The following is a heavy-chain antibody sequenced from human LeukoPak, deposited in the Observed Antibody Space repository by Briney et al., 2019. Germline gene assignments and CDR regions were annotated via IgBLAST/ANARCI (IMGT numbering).Heavy chain of an antibody. V-gene: IGHV3-48*03. CDR1: GFTFSSYE. D-gene: IGHD2-15*01. CDR2: ISSSGSTI. CDR3: AREDMGYCSGGSCYRAWFDP. J-gene: IGHJ5*02. Sequence: PGGSLRLSCAASGFTFSSYEMNWVRQAPGKGLEWVSYISSSGSTIYYADSVKGRFTISRDNAKNSLYLQMNGLRAEDTAVYHCAREDMGYCSGGSCYRAWFDPWGQGTLVTVSS.